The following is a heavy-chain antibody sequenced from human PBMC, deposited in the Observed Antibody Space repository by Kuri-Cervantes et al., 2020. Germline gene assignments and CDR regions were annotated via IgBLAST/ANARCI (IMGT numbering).Heavy chain of an antibody. CDR1: GFTFSSHW. J-gene: IGHJ4*02. V-gene: IGHV3-7*04. CDR3: ARGYPYDTSGN. Sequence: GGSLRLSCAASGFTFSSHWMNWVRQAPGKGLEWVANIQQEGRDKFYVDSVKGRFTISRDNAKNSLYLQMNSLRVEDTAVYYCARGYPYDTSGNWGQGTLVTVSS. D-gene: IGHD3-22*01. CDR2: IQQEGRDK.